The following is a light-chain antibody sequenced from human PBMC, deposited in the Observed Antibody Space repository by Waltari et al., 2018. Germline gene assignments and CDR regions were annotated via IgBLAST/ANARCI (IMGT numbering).Light chain of an antibody. V-gene: IGKV1-5*03. CDR2: KAS. J-gene: IGKJ1*01. Sequence: DIQMTQSPSTLSASVGDRVTITCRASQSVNIWLAWYQQKPGKAPNLLIYKASTLQSGLPSRFSGGVSGTEFTLTISSLQPDDFVTYYCHQYNSYAWTFGQGTKVEIK. CDR1: QSVNIW. CDR3: HQYNSYAWT.